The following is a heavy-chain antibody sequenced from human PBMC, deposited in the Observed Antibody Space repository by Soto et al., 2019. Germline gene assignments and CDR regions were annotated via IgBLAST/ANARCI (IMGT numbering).Heavy chain of an antibody. CDR2: ISYDSSEI. J-gene: IGHJ4*01. Sequence: GGSLRLSCVGSGFTFSNNAMHWVRQAPGKGLEWEAFISYDSSEIFYADSVKGRFTISRDNPENTLFLHMNSPRADDTAVYYCAIARVADSSLDHWGQGILVTV. CDR3: AIARVADSSLDH. CDR1: GFTFSNNA. D-gene: IGHD3-3*01. V-gene: IGHV3-30*01.